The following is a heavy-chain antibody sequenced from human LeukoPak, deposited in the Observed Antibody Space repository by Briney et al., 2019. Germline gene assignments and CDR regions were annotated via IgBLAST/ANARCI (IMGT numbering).Heavy chain of an antibody. CDR3: ARARITMVRGVKGSLYFDY. Sequence: PGGSLRLSCAPSGFTFSSYWMSWVRQAPGKGLEWVANIKQDGSEKYYVDSVKGRFTISRDNAKNSLYLQMNSLRAEDTAVYYCARARITMVRGVKGSLYFDYWGQGTLVTVSS. D-gene: IGHD3-10*01. V-gene: IGHV3-7*04. CDR2: IKQDGSEK. CDR1: GFTFSSYW. J-gene: IGHJ4*02.